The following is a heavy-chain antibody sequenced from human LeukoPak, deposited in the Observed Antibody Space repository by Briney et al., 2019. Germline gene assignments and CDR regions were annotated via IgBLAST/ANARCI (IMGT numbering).Heavy chain of an antibody. CDR2: ISSSTSYI. Sequence: GGSLRLSCAASGFTFSSYSMNWIRQAPGKGLEWVSSISSSTSYIYYADSVKGRFTISKDNAKNSLYLQKNSLRAEDTAVYYCARAGGSTVSHSDYWGQGTLVTVSS. J-gene: IGHJ4*02. CDR1: GFTFSSYS. V-gene: IGHV3-21*01. D-gene: IGHD4-17*01. CDR3: ARAGGSTVSHSDY.